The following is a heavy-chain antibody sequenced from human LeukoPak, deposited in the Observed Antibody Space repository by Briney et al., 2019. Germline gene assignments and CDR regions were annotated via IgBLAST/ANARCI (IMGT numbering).Heavy chain of an antibody. CDR1: GGSFSGFY. CDR2: INHSGTT. CDR3: ARDYQAAYYYDTNGLDV. V-gene: IGHV4-34*01. Sequence: SETLSLTCAVYGGSFSGFYWNWIRQPPGKGLEWVGEINHSGTTNYNPSLKSRVTIAVDRSKNQFSLRLSSVTAADTAVYYCARDYQAAYYYDTNGLDVWGQGTMVTASS. D-gene: IGHD3-22*01. J-gene: IGHJ3*01.